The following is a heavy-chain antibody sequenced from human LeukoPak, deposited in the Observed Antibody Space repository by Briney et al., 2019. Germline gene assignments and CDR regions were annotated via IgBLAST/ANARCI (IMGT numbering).Heavy chain of an antibody. CDR3: TREPKGRWLQFDY. CDR2: IRSKVHGGTT. D-gene: IGHD5-24*01. V-gene: IGHV3-49*03. J-gene: IGHJ4*02. Sequence: GGSLRLSCTASGFTFGDDTMSWFRQAPGKGLEWVGFIRSKVHGGTTEYAASVKGRFTISRDDSESIAYLQMNSLKIEDTAVYYCTREPKGRWLQFDYWGQGTLVTVSS. CDR1: GFTFGDDT.